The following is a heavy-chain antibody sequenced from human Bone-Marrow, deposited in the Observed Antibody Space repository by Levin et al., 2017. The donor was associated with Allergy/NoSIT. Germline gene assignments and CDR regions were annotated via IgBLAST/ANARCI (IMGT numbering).Heavy chain of an antibody. J-gene: IGHJ4*02. CDR1: GYTFTDYY. D-gene: IGHD3-22*01. CDR3: ARVGRYYDSSGYYDY. Sequence: ASVKVSCKASGYTFTDYYIHWVRQAPGQGLEWMAWISPNSGATNYGKKFQGWVTLTTNTSISTASMELSRLKSDDTAVYFCARVGRYYDSSGYYDYWGQGTLVTVFS. CDR2: ISPNSGAT. V-gene: IGHV1-2*04.